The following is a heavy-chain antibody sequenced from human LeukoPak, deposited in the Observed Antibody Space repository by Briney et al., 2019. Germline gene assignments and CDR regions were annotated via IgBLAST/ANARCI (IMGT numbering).Heavy chain of an antibody. CDR1: GGSISSYY. V-gene: IGHV4-4*07. J-gene: IGHJ5*02. CDR3: AREGPDIVVVVAATGAYNWFDP. Sequence: PSETLSLTCTVSGGSISSYYWSWIRQPAGKGLEWIGRIYTSGSTNYNPSLKSRVTMSVDTSKNQFSLKLSSVTAADTAVYYCAREGPDIVVVVAATGAYNWFDPWGRGTLVTVSS. D-gene: IGHD2-15*01. CDR2: IYTSGST.